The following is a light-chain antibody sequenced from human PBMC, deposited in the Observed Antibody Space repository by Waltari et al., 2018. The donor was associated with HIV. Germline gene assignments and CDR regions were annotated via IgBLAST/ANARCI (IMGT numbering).Light chain of an antibody. J-gene: IGLJ2*01. V-gene: IGLV3-1*01. CDR3: QAWDNTVAV. CDR1: RLAGLL. Sequence: YEVSQSDPVSVSPGQRATISCVGERLAGLLVTWYQQKPGRSPQLVKDERNLRAAEIPDRFSASKSGKPATLTISGIQPADEGQYFCQAWDNTVAVFGGGT. CDR2: ERN.